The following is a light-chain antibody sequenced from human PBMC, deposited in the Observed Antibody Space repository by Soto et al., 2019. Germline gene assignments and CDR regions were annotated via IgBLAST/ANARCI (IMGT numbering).Light chain of an antibody. V-gene: IGKV4-1*01. CDR3: QQYYSTCWT. CDR2: WAS. J-gene: IGKJ1*01. CDR1: QSVLSSSNNRNY. Sequence: DIVMTQSPDSLAVSLGERATINCKSSQSVLSSSNNRNYLAWFQLKPGQPPKLLIYWASTRESGVPDRFSGRGSGTDFTLTISSLQAEDVAVYYCQQYYSTCWTFGQGTKVEIK.